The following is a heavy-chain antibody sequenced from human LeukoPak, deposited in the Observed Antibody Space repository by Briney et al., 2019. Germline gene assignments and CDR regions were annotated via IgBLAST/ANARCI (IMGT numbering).Heavy chain of an antibody. Sequence: KSSETLSLTCTVSGGSISSYYWSWIRQPPGKGLEWIGYIYYSGSTNYNPSLKCRVTISVDTSKNQFSLKLSSVTAADTAVYYCARISGSYWNYFDYWGQGTLVTVSS. D-gene: IGHD1-26*01. CDR3: ARISGSYWNYFDY. J-gene: IGHJ4*02. V-gene: IGHV4-59*01. CDR2: IYYSGST. CDR1: GGSISSYY.